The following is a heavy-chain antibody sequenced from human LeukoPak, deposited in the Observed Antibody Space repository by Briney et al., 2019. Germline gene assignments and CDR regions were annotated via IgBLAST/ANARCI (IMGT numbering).Heavy chain of an antibody. CDR3: ARWKYDSSGYYSDY. Sequence: GGSLRLSCAASGFTFSTYSMSWVRQAPGKGLEWVSSISSGSSYINYADSVKGRFTISTDNAKNSLYLQMNSLRDEDTAVYYCARWKYDSSGYYSDYWGQGTLVTVSS. J-gene: IGHJ4*02. V-gene: IGHV3-21*01. CDR1: GFTFSTYS. CDR2: ISSGSSYI. D-gene: IGHD3-22*01.